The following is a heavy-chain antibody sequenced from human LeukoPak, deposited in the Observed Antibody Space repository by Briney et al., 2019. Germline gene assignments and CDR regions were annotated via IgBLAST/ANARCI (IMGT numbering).Heavy chain of an antibody. V-gene: IGHV4-59*01. J-gene: IGHJ4*02. CDR2: IYYSGST. CDR3: ARVIGHSHSYYDY. Sequence: SETLSLTCTVSGGSISNYWSWIRQPPGKGLEWIGYIYYSGSTNYNPFLQSRLTISVDTSKNQFSLKLSSVTAADTAVYYCARVIGHSHSYYDYWGQGTLVTVSS. D-gene: IGHD5-18*01. CDR1: GGSISNY.